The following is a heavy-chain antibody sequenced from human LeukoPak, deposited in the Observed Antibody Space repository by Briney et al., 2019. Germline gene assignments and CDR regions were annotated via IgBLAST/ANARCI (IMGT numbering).Heavy chain of an antibody. D-gene: IGHD6-13*01. CDR1: GGSISSGDYY. Sequence: SQTLSLTCTVSGGSISSGDYYWSWIRQPPGKGLEWIGYIYYSGSTYYNPSLKSRVTISVDRSKKQFALKLSSVTAADTAVYYCARAPGIAAAGLHYYYGMDVWGQGTTVTVSS. CDR2: IYYSGST. J-gene: IGHJ6*02. CDR3: ARAPGIAAAGLHYYYGMDV. V-gene: IGHV4-30-4*01.